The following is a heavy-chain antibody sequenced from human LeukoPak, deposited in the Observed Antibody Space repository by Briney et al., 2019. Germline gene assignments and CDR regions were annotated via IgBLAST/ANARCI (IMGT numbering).Heavy chain of an antibody. CDR3: ARVVKATPHIHYGMDV. CDR1: GGTFSSYA. CDR2: IIPIFGTA. V-gene: IGHV1-69*13. J-gene: IGHJ6*02. Sequence: SVEVSCKASGGTFSSYAISWVRQAPGQGLEWMGGIIPIFGTANYAQKFQGRVTITADESTSTAYMELSSLRSEDTAVYYCARVVKATPHIHYGMDVWGQGTTVTVSS. D-gene: IGHD2-2*01.